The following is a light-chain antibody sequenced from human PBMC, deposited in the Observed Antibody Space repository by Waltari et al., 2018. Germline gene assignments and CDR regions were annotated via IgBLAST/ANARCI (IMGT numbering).Light chain of an antibody. CDR3: QQRGNWPFT. Sequence: EIVLTQSPATLSLSPGERATLSCRASQRISSHLAWYQQKPGQAPRLLIYDSSNRATGIPARFGGSGSGTDFTLTISSLDPEDVAIYYCQQRGNWPFTFGPGTKVHIK. CDR2: DSS. V-gene: IGKV3-11*01. CDR1: QRISSH. J-gene: IGKJ3*01.